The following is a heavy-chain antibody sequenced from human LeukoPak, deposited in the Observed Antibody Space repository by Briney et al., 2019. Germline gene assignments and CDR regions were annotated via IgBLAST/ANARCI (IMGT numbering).Heavy chain of an antibody. CDR2: ISGSGGST. CDR3: AKAPSLYSYGNRVDY. CDR1: GFTSSIYA. D-gene: IGHD5-18*01. J-gene: IGHJ4*02. V-gene: IGHV3-23*01. Sequence: PGGSLRLSCAASGFTSSIYAMSWVRQAPGKGLEWVSAISGSGGSTYYADSVKGRFTISRDNSKNTLYLQMNSLRAEDTAVYYCAKAPSLYSYGNRVDYWGQGTLVTVSS.